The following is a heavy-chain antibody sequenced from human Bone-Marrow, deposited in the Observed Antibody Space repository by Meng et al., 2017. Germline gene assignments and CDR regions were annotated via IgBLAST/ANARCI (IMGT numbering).Heavy chain of an antibody. J-gene: IGHJ3*02. D-gene: IGHD5-18*01. V-gene: IGHV1-69*05. CDR1: VGTFSSYA. Sequence: SVKVSCKASVGTFSSYAISWVRQAPGQGLEWMGGIIPIFGTANYAQKFQGRVTITTDESTSTAYMGLSSLRSEDTAVYYCAIGEGDTAMTGAFDIWGQGTTVTVSS. CDR3: AIGEGDTAMTGAFDI. CDR2: IIPIFGTA.